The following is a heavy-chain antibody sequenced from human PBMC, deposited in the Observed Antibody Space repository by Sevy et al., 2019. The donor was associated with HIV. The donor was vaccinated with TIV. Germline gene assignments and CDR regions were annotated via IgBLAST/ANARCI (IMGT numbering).Heavy chain of an antibody. CDR2: INPSGGST. CDR1: GYTFTSYY. J-gene: IGHJ4*02. Sequence: ASVKVSCKASGYTFTSYYMHWVRQAPGQGLEWMGIINPSGGSTSYAQKFQGRVTMTRDTSTRTVYMELSSLRSEDTAVHYCAREALYYYDSSGYYGERDNCFGYWGQGTLVTISS. D-gene: IGHD3-22*01. CDR3: AREALYYYDSSGYYGERDNCFGY. V-gene: IGHV1-46*01.